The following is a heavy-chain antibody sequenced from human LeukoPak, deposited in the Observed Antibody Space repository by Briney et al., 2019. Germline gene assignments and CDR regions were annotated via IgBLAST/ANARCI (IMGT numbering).Heavy chain of an antibody. V-gene: IGHV1-2*02. D-gene: IGHD7-27*01. CDR2: INPNSGGT. CDR1: GYTFTGYF. J-gene: IGHJ4*02. Sequence: ASVKVSCKASGYTFTGYFIHWVRQAPGQGLEWMGWINPNSGGTNYAQKFQGRVTMTRDTSISTAYMELSRLRSDDTAVYYCARSSFWGSDYFDYWGQGTLVTVSS. CDR3: ARSSFWGSDYFDY.